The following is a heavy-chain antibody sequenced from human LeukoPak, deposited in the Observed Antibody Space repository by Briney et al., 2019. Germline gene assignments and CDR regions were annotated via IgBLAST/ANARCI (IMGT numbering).Heavy chain of an antibody. J-gene: IGHJ4*02. V-gene: IGHV3-33*01. CDR3: ASSPICFGQQYCHY. CDR1: GFTFSSYG. D-gene: IGHD3-10*01. Sequence: PGRSLRLSCAASGFTFSSYGMHWVRQAPGKGLEGVAAIWYDGSNKYYADSVKGRFTISRDNSKNTLYLQMNSLRAEDTAVYYCASSPICFGQQYCHYGGQGPGDTVSS. CDR2: IWYDGSNK.